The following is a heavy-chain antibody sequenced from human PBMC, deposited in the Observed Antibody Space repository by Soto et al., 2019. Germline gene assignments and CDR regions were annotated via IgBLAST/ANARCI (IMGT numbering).Heavy chain of an antibody. Sequence: QVQLQESGPGLVKPSETLSLTCTASGGPISSYYWSWIRQPPGKGLEWIGYIDYSGSTNYNPSLKSRVTRSVDTSRIQFSLKLSSVTAADTAVYYGARESYGGNWNWGQGTLVTVSS. CDR1: GGPISSYY. J-gene: IGHJ4*02. CDR2: IDYSGST. D-gene: IGHD2-15*01. CDR3: ARESYGGNWN. V-gene: IGHV4-59*01.